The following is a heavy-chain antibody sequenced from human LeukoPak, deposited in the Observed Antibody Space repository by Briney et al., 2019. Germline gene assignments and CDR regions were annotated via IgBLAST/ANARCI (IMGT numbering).Heavy chain of an antibody. D-gene: IGHD6-19*01. CDR1: GFAFSSYG. V-gene: IGHV3-23*01. J-gene: IGHJ4*02. CDR3: SNGRTSSGTLQHDY. CDR2: ISDNSGNT. Sequence: QAGGSLRLSCAASGFAFSSYGMSWVRQAPGQGLEWVSAISDNSGNTYYADSVKGRFTISRDNSENTLYLQMNSLRAEDTALYYCSNGRTSSGTLQHDYWGQGTLVTVSS.